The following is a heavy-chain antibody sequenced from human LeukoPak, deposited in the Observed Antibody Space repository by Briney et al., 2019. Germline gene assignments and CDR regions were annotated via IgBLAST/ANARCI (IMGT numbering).Heavy chain of an antibody. CDR3: ARGGSSTTCDY. V-gene: IGHV1-18*01. J-gene: IGHJ4*02. CDR1: GYTFTSYG. D-gene: IGHD2-2*01. Sequence: ASVKVSCKASGYTFTSYGITWVRQAPGQGLEWMGWISAYNGYTNYAQKLQGRVTMTTDTSTSTAYMELKTLRSDDTAVYFCARGGSSTTCDYCGQGTLVTVSS. CDR2: ISAYNGYT.